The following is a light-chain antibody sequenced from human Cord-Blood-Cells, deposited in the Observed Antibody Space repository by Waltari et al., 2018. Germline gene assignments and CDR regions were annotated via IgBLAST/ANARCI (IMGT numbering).Light chain of an antibody. V-gene: IGLV2-14*01. CDR1: SSDVGGYNY. CDR3: SSYTSSSTYV. J-gene: IGLJ1*01. Sequence: QSALTQPASVSGSPGQSIPISCTGTSSDVGGYNYVSWCQQHPGKAPKLMIYDVSNRPSGVSNRFSGSKSGNTASLTISGLQAEDEADYYCSSYTSSSTYVFGTGTKVTVL. CDR2: DVS.